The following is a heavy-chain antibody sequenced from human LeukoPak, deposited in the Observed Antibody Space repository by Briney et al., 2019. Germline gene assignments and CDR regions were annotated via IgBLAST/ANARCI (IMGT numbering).Heavy chain of an antibody. Sequence: GGSLRLSCAASGFTFSSYEMNWVRQAPGKGLEWVSYISSSGSTIYYADSVKGRFTISRDNAKNSLYLQMNSLRAEDTALYYCAKDRAGVGPTNFDYWGQGTLVTVS. J-gene: IGHJ4*02. CDR1: GFTFSSYE. CDR2: ISSSGSTI. V-gene: IGHV3-48*03. CDR3: AKDRAGVGPTNFDY. D-gene: IGHD1-26*01.